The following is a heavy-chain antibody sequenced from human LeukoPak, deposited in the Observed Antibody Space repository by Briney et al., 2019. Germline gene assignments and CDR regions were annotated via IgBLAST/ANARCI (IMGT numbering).Heavy chain of an antibody. Sequence: GGSLRPSCAASGFTFSSYAMYWVRQAPGKGLEYVSAISSYGGSTDYANSVKGRFTISRDNSKNTLYLQMGSLRAEDMAVYYCARDYSRNYDILTGYYGFDPWGQGTLVTVSS. CDR2: ISSYGGST. J-gene: IGHJ5*02. V-gene: IGHV3-64*01. D-gene: IGHD3-9*01. CDR3: ARDYSRNYDILTGYYGFDP. CDR1: GFTFSSYA.